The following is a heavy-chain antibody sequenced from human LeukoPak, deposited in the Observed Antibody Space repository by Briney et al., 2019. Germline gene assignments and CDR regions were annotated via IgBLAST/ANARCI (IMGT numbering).Heavy chain of an antibody. CDR1: GYTFTGYY. Sequence: GASVTVSCKASGYTFTGYYMHWVRQAPGQGLEWMGWINPSSGGTNYAQKFQGRVTMTRDTSISTAYMELSRLRSDDTAVYYCARARYKGREVVDLFDYWGQGTLVTVSS. D-gene: IGHD2-15*01. CDR2: INPSSGGT. V-gene: IGHV1-2*02. CDR3: ARARYKGREVVDLFDY. J-gene: IGHJ4*02.